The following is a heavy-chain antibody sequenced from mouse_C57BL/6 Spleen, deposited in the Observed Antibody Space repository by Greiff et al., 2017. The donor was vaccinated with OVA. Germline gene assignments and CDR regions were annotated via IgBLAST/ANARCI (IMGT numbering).Heavy chain of an antibody. Sequence: QVQLKQPGAELVRPGTSVKLSCKASGYTFTSYWMHWVKQRPGQGLEWIGVIDPSDSYTNYNQKFKGKATLTVDTSSSTAYMQLSSLTSEDSAVYYCARANWTFDYWGQGTTLTVSS. CDR2: IDPSDSYT. D-gene: IGHD4-1*01. V-gene: IGHV1-59*01. CDR3: ARANWTFDY. J-gene: IGHJ2*01. CDR1: GYTFTSYW.